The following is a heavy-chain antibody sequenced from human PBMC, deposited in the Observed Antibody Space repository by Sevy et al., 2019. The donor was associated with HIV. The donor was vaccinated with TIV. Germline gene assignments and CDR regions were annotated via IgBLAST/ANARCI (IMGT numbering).Heavy chain of an antibody. V-gene: IGHV3-30*03. J-gene: IGHJ4*02. D-gene: IGHD6-6*01. CDR2: ISYEGSSE. CDR1: AVTFSAHA. CDR3: ARGAEYSIVLYPVY. Sequence: GGSLRLSCAASAVTFSAHAMHWVRQAPGKGLEWVAVISYEGSSEYYAYSLKDRSTISRDNSKNTLYLQMHGLRPDDAAVYYCARGAEYSIVLYPVYWGQGTLVTVSS.